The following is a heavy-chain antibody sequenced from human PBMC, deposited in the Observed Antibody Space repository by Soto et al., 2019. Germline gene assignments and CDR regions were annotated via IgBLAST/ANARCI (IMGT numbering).Heavy chain of an antibody. CDR1: GYSFTSYW. J-gene: IGHJ3*01. V-gene: IGHV5-51*01. CDR3: ARRVDAFDV. CDR2: IYPGNSDT. Sequence: GQSLKISCQRSGYSFTSYWIGWVRQMPGKGLEWMGIIYPGNSDTRYSPSFQGQVTISADKSVRTAYLQWSSLKASDTAIYYCARRVDAFDVWGQGTMVTVSS.